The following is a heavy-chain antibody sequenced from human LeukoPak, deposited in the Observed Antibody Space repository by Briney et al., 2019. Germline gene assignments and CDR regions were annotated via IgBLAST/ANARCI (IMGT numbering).Heavy chain of an antibody. J-gene: IGHJ4*02. D-gene: IGHD6-19*01. CDR3: VRPSGIAVSGGTDY. Sequence: PGGSLRLSWAGSGFTFSSYEMNWVRQAPEKGLEWVSYISSSGSTIYYADSVKGRFTISRDNAKNSLYLQMNSLRADDTAVYYCVRPSGIAVSGGTDYWGQGTLVTVSS. CDR2: ISSSGSTI. V-gene: IGHV3-48*03. CDR1: GFTFSSYE.